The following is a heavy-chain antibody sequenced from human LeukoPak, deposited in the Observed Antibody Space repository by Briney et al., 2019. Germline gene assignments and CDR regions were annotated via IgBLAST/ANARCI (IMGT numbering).Heavy chain of an antibody. J-gene: IGHJ6*03. CDR1: GGSISGYY. CDR3: ARVTYDSSGYYHTYYYYVDV. CDR2: IYSSGST. D-gene: IGHD3-22*01. Sequence: SETLSLTCTVSGGSISGYYLTWIRQPPGKGLEWIGYIYSSGSTKYNPSLKSRVTISVDTSKNQFSLNLSSVTAADTAVYHCARVTYDSSGYYHTYYYYVDVWGNGTTVTVSS. V-gene: IGHV4-59*01.